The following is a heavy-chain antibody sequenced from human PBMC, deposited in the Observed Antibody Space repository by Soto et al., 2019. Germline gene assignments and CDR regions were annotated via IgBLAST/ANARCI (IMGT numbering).Heavy chain of an antibody. J-gene: IGHJ4*02. V-gene: IGHV3-53*01. CDR2: IYSGGST. CDR1: GFTVSSNY. D-gene: IGHD3-10*01. CDR3: ARFYGSGSYSI. Sequence: GGSLRLSCAASGFTVSSNYMSWVRQAPGKGLEWVSVIYSGGSTYYADSVKGRFTISRDNSKNTLYLQMNSLRAEDAAVYYCARFYGSGSYSIWGQGTLVTVSS.